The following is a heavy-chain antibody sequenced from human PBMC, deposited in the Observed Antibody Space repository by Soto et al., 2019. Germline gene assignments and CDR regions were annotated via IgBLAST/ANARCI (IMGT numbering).Heavy chain of an antibody. J-gene: IGHJ4*02. CDR3: ARDVGYHYDGSPSGQFDF. Sequence: SETLSLTCAVSGNSISTTNWWSWVRQSPGKGLEWIGEIYHTRRTNYTPSLKSRVTISVDKSRNQFSLKLSSVTAADTAVYYCARDVGYHYDGSPSGQFDFWGQGTLVTVSS. D-gene: IGHD3-22*01. CDR1: GNSISTTNW. CDR2: IYHTRRT. V-gene: IGHV4-4*02.